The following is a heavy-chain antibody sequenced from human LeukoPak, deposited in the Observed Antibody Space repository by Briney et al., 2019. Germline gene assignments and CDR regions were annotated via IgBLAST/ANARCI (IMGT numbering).Heavy chain of an antibody. CDR3: AHNDGFSSRLRFDP. J-gene: IGHJ5*02. CDR1: RFSLSTRGVG. V-gene: IGHV2-5*01. Sequence: SGPTLVKPTQTLTLTCTFSRFSLSTRGVGLGWIRQPPGKARDRLAAIFWKDGHRYSRSLQVSITHTKETSQNQVVLTLNNMDPVDTATYCFAHNDGFSSRLRFDPWGQGSLVTVCS. D-gene: IGHD6-13*01. CDR2: IFWKDGH.